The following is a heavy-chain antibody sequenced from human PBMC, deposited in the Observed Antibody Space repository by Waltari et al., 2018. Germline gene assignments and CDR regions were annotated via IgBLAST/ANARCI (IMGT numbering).Heavy chain of an antibody. V-gene: IGHV4-61*02. CDR3: AVSPDTATSRAAFHF. CDR1: GGSISNLNFY. Sequence: QVQLQESGPGLAKASQTLSLTCDVSGGSISNLNFYWSWIRQPAGKGLEWIGRIYRSGVTDYNPSLRGRATMFLDMSKNQFSLTVDSLMAADTAVYYCAVSPDTATSRAAFHFWGPGTTVSVSS. J-gene: IGHJ6*02. D-gene: IGHD5-18*01. CDR2: IYRSGVT.